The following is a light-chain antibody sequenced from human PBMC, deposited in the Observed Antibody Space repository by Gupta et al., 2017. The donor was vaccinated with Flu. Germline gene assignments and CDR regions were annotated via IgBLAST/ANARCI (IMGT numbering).Light chain of an antibody. V-gene: IGLV3-21*02. CDR1: NIGSKT. CDR2: DDS. Sequence: SYVLIQPPSVSVAPGQTARITCVGTNIGSKTVHWHQQKPGQAPVLVIYDDSDRPSGIPERFSGSKSENTATLSIIRVEAGDEADYFCQVWDSYSDHVVFGGATKLTVL. J-gene: IGLJ3*02. CDR3: QVWDSYSDHVV.